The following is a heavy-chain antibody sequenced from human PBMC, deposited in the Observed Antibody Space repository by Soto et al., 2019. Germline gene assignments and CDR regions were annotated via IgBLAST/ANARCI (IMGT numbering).Heavy chain of an antibody. Sequence: QVPLVESGGGVVQPGRSLRLSCAASGFTFSSYGMHWVRQAPGKGLEWVAVISYDGSNKYYADSVKGRFTISRDNSKNTLYLQMNSLRAEDTAVYYCAKDLGHGGRGAFYIWGQGTMVTVSS. J-gene: IGHJ3*02. CDR1: GFTFSSYG. D-gene: IGHD7-27*01. CDR3: AKDLGHGGRGAFYI. V-gene: IGHV3-30*18. CDR2: ISYDGSNK.